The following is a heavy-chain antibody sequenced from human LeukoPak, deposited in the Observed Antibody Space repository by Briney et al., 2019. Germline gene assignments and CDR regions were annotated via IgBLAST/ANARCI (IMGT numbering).Heavy chain of an antibody. Sequence: TGGSLRLSCAASGFTFNSYAMSWVRQAPGKGLEWVSAISGSGGSTYYADSVKGRFTISRDNSKNTLYLQMNSLRAEDTAVYYCAKDGGGYCSGGSCIGWGQGTLVTVPS. CDR2: ISGSGGST. J-gene: IGHJ4*02. V-gene: IGHV3-23*01. CDR1: GFTFNSYA. CDR3: AKDGGGYCSGGSCIG. D-gene: IGHD2-15*01.